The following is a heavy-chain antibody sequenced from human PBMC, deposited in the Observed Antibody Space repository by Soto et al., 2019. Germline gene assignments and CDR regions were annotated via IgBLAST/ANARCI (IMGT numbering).Heavy chain of an antibody. CDR1: GFTVSNFG. CDR2: ISRDGNTK. D-gene: IGHD2-8*02. V-gene: IGHV3-30*03. Sequence: GGSLRLSCAVSGFTVSNFGMHWVRQAPGKGLEWVAVISRDGNTKFYAYSVKGRFTISRDNSRNTLFLEMNSLRGDDMGVYYCTGEVASGYWGQGTLVTVSS. CDR3: TGEVASGY. J-gene: IGHJ4*02.